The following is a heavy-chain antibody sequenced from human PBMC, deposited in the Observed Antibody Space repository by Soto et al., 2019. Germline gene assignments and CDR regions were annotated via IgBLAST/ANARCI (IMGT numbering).Heavy chain of an antibody. CDR2: INSDGSRT. V-gene: IGHV3-74*01. CDR3: SRVLTGSWNWFAT. CDR1: GFTFSSYW. Sequence: EVQLVESGGGLVQPGESLRLSCAASGFTFSSYWMHWVRQAPGKGLVWVSRINSDGSRTYYAYSVKGRFTVSRDNAKNTTYLQKNSLGAEDSDVCYCSRVLTGSWNWFATWGQGTVVTVSS. J-gene: IGHJ5*02. D-gene: IGHD6-13*01.